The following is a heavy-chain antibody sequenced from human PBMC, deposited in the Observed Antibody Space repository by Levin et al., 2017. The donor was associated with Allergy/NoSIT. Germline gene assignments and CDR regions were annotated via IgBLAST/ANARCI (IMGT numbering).Heavy chain of an antibody. D-gene: IGHD6-19*01. CDR3: ARDIGQWLAEDY. CDR1: GFTFSTYT. V-gene: IGHV3-30-3*01. Sequence: LSLTCAASGFTFSTYTMHWVRQAPGEGLEWVAAISYDGNNKFYAESVEGRFTISRDNSKNTLYLQMSSLRTEDTAVYYCARDIGQWLAEDYWGQGTLVTVSS. CDR2: ISYDGNNK. J-gene: IGHJ4*02.